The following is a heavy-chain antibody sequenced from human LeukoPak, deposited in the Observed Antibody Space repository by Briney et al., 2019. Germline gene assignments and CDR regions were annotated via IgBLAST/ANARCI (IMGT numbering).Heavy chain of an antibody. CDR2: IIPIFGTA. V-gene: IGHV1-69*13. CDR1: GGTFSSYA. D-gene: IGHD4-17*01. J-gene: IGHJ4*02. Sequence: SVKVSCKASGGTFSSYAISWVRQAPGQGLEWMGEIIPIFGTANYAQKFQGRVTITADESTSTAYMELSSLRSEDTAVYYCARDGDGDYPFDYWGQGTLVTVSS. CDR3: ARDGDGDYPFDY.